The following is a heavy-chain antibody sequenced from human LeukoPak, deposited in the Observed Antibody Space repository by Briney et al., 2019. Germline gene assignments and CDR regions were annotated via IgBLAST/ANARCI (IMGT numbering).Heavy chain of an antibody. CDR3: ARVLFLLSNWFDP. D-gene: IGHD3-9*01. CDR1: GGSISSGGYY. J-gene: IGHJ5*02. CDR2: IYYSGST. V-gene: IGHV4-31*03. Sequence: PSQTLSLTCTVSGGSISSGGYYWRWIRQHPGKGLEWIGYIYYSGSTYYNPSLKSRVTISVDTSKNQFSLKLSSVTAADTAVYYCARVLFLLSNWFDPWGQGTLVTVPS.